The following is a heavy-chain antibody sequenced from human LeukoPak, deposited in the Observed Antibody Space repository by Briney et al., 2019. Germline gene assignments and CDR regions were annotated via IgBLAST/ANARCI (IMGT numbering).Heavy chain of an antibody. J-gene: IGHJ5*02. V-gene: IGHV3-21*01. CDR3: ARDRGRKFDP. CDR2: ISSSSSYI. Sequence: GGSLRLSCAASGFTFSSYSMDWVRQAPGKGLEWVSSISSSSSYIYYADSVKGRFTISRDNAKNSLYLQVNSLRAEDTAVYYCARDRGRKFDPWGQGTLVTVSS. CDR1: GFTFSSYS. D-gene: IGHD3-10*01.